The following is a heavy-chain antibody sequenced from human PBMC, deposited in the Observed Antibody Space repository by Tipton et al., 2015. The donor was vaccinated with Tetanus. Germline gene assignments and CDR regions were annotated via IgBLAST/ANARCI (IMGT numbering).Heavy chain of an antibody. CDR2: INYRGTT. V-gene: IGHV4-34*01. J-gene: IGHJ5*01. Sequence: TLSLTCDVSDGSFTGYKWTWLRQSPRKGLEWIGDINYRGTTTSNPSLQSRLNILLDTSKRQFSLRLTSVTAADTAVYFCARQYVQQSMPGPTYNWFDSWGQGTLVTVSS. D-gene: IGHD2-2*01. CDR3: ARQYVQQSMPGPTYNWFDS. CDR1: DGSFTGYK.